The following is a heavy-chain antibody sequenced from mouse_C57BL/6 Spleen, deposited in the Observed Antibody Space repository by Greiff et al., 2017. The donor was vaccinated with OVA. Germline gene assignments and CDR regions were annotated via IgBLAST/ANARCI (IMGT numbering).Heavy chain of an antibody. D-gene: IGHD2-4*01. Sequence: VQLQQSGAELVKPGASVKMSCKASGYTFTSYWITWVKQRPGQGLEWIGDIYPGSGSTNYNEKFKSKATLTVDTSSSTAYMQLSSLTSEDSAVYYCAIYYDYDPPFAYWGQGTLVTVSA. CDR3: AIYYDYDPPFAY. CDR2: IYPGSGST. V-gene: IGHV1-55*01. CDR1: GYTFTSYW. J-gene: IGHJ3*01.